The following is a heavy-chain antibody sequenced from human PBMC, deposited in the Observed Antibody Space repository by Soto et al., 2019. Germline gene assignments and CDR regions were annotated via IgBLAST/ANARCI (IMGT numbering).Heavy chain of an antibody. CDR1: NASISSRKW. D-gene: IGHD3-10*01. J-gene: IGHJ3*02. CDR3: ASKFGELLADAFDT. V-gene: IGHV4-4*02. CDR2: IYHSGSI. Sequence: SETLSLTCTVSNASISSRKWWTWVRQTPGKGLEWIGEIYHSGSINHNPSLKSRVTMSVDKSKNQFSLKMTSVTAADTGGYYCASKFGELLADAFDTWGQGTVVT.